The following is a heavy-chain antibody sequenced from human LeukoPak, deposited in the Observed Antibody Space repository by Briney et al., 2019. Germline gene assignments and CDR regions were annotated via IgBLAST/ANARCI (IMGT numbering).Heavy chain of an antibody. V-gene: IGHV1-69*06. CDR2: INPIFGTA. J-gene: IGHJ3*02. CDR1: GYTFTGYY. D-gene: IGHD3-22*01. CDR3: AREGGTYYYDSSRGAFDI. Sequence: ASVKVSCKASGYTFTGYYMHWVRQAPGQGLEWMGWINPIFGTANYAQKFQGRVTITADKSTSTAYMELSSLRSEDTAVYYCAREGGTYYYDSSRGAFDIWGQGTMVTV.